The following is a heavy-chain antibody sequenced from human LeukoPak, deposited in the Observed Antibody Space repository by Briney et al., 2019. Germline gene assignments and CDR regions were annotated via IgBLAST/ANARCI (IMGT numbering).Heavy chain of an antibody. J-gene: IGHJ4*02. CDR1: GGSISSYY. Sequence: SETLSLTCTVSGGSISSYYWSWIRQPPGKGLEWIGYIYYSGSINYNPSLKSRVTISVDTSKNQFSLKLSSVTAADTAVYYCARGVGATTAYWGQGTLVTVSS. CDR2: IYYSGSI. CDR3: ARGVGATTAY. D-gene: IGHD1-26*01. V-gene: IGHV4-59*01.